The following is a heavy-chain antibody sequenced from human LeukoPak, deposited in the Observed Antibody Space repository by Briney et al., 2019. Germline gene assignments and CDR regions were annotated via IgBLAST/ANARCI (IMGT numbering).Heavy chain of an antibody. CDR2: IIPILGIA. CDR1: GGTFSIYA. CDR3: AREPDSSGYYYVDY. D-gene: IGHD3-22*01. J-gene: IGHJ4*02. Sequence: SVKVSCKASGGTFSIYAISWVRQAPGQGLEWMGRIIPILGIANYAQKFQGRVTITADKSTSTAYMELSSLRSEDTAVYYCAREPDSSGYYYVDYWGQGTLVTVSS. V-gene: IGHV1-69*04.